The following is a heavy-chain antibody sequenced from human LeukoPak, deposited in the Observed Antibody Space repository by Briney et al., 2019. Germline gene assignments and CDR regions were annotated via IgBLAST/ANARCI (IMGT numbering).Heavy chain of an antibody. CDR3: AKKYSYGSGAGDALDI. D-gene: IGHD3-10*01. CDR2: ISYDGSLK. J-gene: IGHJ3*02. Sequence: GRSLSLSCAASGFTFSNFGMHWVRQAPGKGLEWVAVISYDGSLKHYLDSVKGRFTISRDNSKSTLYLQMDSLRVEDTAVYYCAKKYSYGSGAGDALDIWGHGTLVTVSS. V-gene: IGHV3-30*18. CDR1: GFTFSNFG.